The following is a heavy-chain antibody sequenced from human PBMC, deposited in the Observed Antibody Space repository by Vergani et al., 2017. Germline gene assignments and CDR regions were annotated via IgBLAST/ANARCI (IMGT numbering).Heavy chain of an antibody. Sequence: EVQLVESGGGLVQPGRSLRLSCAASGFTFDDYAMHWVRQAPGKGLEWVSGISWNSGSIGYADSVKGRFTISRDNAKNSLYLQMNSLRAEDTALNYCAKDIGSGWTGFDPWGQGTLVTVSS. CDR1: GFTFDDYA. CDR3: AKDIGSGWTGFDP. D-gene: IGHD6-19*01. J-gene: IGHJ5*02. V-gene: IGHV3-9*01. CDR2: ISWNSGSI.